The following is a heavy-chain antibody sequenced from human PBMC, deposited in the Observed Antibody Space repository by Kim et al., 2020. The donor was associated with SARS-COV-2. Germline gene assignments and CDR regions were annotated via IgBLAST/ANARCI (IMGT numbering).Heavy chain of an antibody. CDR2: INAGNGNT. CDR3: ARDLCSSGCSWYFDL. D-gene: IGHD6-19*01. Sequence: ASVKVSCKASGYTFTSYAMHWVRQAPGQRLEWMGWINAGNGNTKYSQKFQGRVTITRDTSASTAYMELSSLRSEDTAVYYCARDLCSSGCSWYFDLWGRGTLVTVSS. V-gene: IGHV1-3*01. J-gene: IGHJ2*01. CDR1: GYTFTSYA.